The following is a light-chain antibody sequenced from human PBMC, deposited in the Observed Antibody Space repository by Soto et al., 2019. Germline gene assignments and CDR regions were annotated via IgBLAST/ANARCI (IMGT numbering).Light chain of an antibody. Sequence: QSALTQPPSASGSPGQSVTISCSGTSSGVGGYNYVSWYQQHPGKAPKLMIYEVTRRPSGVPDRFSGSRSGNTASLIVSGLQTEDEADYYCSSFAGSNTVAFGGGTKVTVL. CDR3: SSFAGSNTVA. J-gene: IGLJ2*01. CDR2: EVT. CDR1: SSGVGGYNY. V-gene: IGLV2-8*01.